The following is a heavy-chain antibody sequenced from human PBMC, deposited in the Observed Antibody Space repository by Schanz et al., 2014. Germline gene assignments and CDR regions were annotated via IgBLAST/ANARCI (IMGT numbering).Heavy chain of an antibody. Sequence: QLMQSGSEVRKPEASVKVSCKASGYIFGSHGMTWVRQAPGQGPELMGWINAHTGNTQYAQKFQGRVNMTRDTVTTTVHLELTRLRTDDTAIYYCARVHIATYHYNSPGAFDIWGQGTRVTVSS. V-gene: IGHV1-18*01. CDR3: ARVHIATYHYNSPGAFDI. CDR2: INAHTGNT. CDR1: GYIFGSHG. D-gene: IGHD3-10*01. J-gene: IGHJ3*02.